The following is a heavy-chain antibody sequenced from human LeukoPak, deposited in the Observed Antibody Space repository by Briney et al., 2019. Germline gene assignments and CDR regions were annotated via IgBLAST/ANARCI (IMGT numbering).Heavy chain of an antibody. V-gene: IGHV3-23*01. CDR3: ARGNGDYRLGSVSADY. D-gene: IGHD4-17*01. CDR1: EFTFSSYA. J-gene: IGHJ4*02. CDR2: ITGSGATT. Sequence: GGSLRLSCAASEFTFSSYAMSWVRQAPGKGLEWVSTITGSGATTYYADSVKGRFTISRDISKNTLYLYLQMNSLRAEDTAVYYCARGNGDYRLGSVSADYWGQGTLVTVSS.